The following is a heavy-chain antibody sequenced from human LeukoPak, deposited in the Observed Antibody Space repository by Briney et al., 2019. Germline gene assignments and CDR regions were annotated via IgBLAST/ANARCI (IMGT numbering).Heavy chain of an antibody. CDR2: INHSGST. Sequence: SETLSLTCAVYGGSFSGYYWSWIRQPPGKGLEWIGEINHSGSTNYNPSLKSRVTISVDTSKNQFSLKLSSVTAADTAVYYCARLEYDGWFDPWGQGTLVTVSS. V-gene: IGHV4-34*01. CDR3: ARLEYDGWFDP. CDR1: GGSFSGYY. J-gene: IGHJ5*02. D-gene: IGHD3-3*01.